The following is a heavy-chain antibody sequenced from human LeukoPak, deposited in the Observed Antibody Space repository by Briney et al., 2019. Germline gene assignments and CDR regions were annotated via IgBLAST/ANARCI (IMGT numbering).Heavy chain of an antibody. CDR2: FDPEDGET. D-gene: IGHD3-10*01. Sequence: ASVKVSCKVSGYTLTELSKHWVRQAPGKGLEWMGGFDPEDGETIYAQKFQGRVTMTEDTSTDTAYMELSSLRSEDTAVYYCATVLTMVRGVERRAFDIWGQGTMVTVSS. CDR3: ATVLTMVRGVERRAFDI. CDR1: GYTLTELS. J-gene: IGHJ3*02. V-gene: IGHV1-24*01.